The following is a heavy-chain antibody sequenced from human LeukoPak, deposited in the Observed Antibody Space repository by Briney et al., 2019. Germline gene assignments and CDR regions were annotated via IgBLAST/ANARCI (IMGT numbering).Heavy chain of an antibody. Sequence: ASVKVSCKASGYTFTSYGIGWVRQAPGQGLEWMGWISAYNGNTNYAQKLQGRVTMTTDTSTSTAYMELRSLRSDDTAVYYCARVRYYDSSVFPPDYWGQGTLVTVSS. CDR3: ARVRYYDSSVFPPDY. V-gene: IGHV1-18*01. J-gene: IGHJ4*02. CDR2: ISAYNGNT. D-gene: IGHD3-22*01. CDR1: GYTFTSYG.